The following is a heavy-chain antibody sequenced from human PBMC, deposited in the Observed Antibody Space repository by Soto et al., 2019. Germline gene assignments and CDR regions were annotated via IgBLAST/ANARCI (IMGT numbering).Heavy chain of an antibody. J-gene: IGHJ4*02. Sequence: ASVTVSCQASGYTFTSYAMHWVRQAPGQRLEWMGWINAGNGNTKYSQKFQGRVTITRDTSASTAYMELSSLRSEDTAVYYCARGITLPTPLDYWGQGTLVTVLL. CDR3: ARGITLPTPLDY. CDR1: GYTFTSYA. D-gene: IGHD1-20*01. V-gene: IGHV1-3*01. CDR2: INAGNGNT.